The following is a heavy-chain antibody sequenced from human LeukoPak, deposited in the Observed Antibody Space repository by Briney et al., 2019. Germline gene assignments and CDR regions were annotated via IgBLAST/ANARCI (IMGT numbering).Heavy chain of an antibody. CDR3: AKSSVRGVDSFDY. CDR2: ISGTGVNT. D-gene: IGHD3-10*01. V-gene: IGHV3-23*01. CDR1: GFTFSNFA. J-gene: IGHJ4*02. Sequence: GGSLRLSCAASGFTFSNFAMSWVRQAPGKGLEWVSSISGTGVNTHCADSARGRFTISRDYCKNTLYLRMSSLRAEDTAVYYCAKSSVRGVDSFDYWGQGTLVTVSS.